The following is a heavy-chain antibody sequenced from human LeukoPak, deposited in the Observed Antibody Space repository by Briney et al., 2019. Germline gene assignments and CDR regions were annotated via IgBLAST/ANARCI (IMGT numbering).Heavy chain of an antibody. J-gene: IGHJ3*02. V-gene: IGHV3-21*01. CDR3: AREGPGTTDDAFDI. D-gene: IGHD1-1*01. CDR2: ISSSSSYI. Sequence: GGSLRLSCAASGFTFSSYSMNWVRQAPGKGLEWVSSISSSSSYIYYADSVKGRFTISRDNAKNSLYLQMNSLRAEDTAVYYCAREGPGTTDDAFDIWGQGTMVTVSS. CDR1: GFTFSSYS.